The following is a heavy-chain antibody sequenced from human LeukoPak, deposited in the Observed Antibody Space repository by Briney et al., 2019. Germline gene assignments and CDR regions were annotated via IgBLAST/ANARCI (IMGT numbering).Heavy chain of an antibody. CDR1: GFTFSSYA. CDR2: IKQDGSEK. CDR3: AGAPPPSHGSWGMDV. Sequence: PGGSLRLSCAASGFTFSSYAMSWVRQAPGKGLEWVANIKQDGSEKYYVDSVKGRFTISRDNAKNSLYLQMNSLRAEDTAVYYCAGAPPPSHGSWGMDVWGQGTTVTVSS. J-gene: IGHJ6*02. V-gene: IGHV3-7*01.